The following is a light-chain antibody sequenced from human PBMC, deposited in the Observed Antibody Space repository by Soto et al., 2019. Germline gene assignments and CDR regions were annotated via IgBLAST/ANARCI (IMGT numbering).Light chain of an antibody. V-gene: IGLV2-14*03. CDR1: SSDIGGHTS. Sequence: QSALTQPASVSGSPGQSITISCTGSSSDIGGHTSVSWYQQHPGKAPKLLICDVSYRPSGVSNRFSGSKSGSTASLTISGLEDEDEADYYCSSYTSSGTVVFGGGTKLSVL. CDR2: DVS. J-gene: IGLJ2*01. CDR3: SSYTSSGTVV.